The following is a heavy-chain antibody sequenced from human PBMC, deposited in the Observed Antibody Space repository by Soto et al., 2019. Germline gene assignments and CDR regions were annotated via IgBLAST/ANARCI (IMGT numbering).Heavy chain of an antibody. CDR1: GGSITDNY. Sequence: QLQQAAPGLVRPSETLSLTCSVSGGSITDNYWGWVRQTPGKGLEWIGYIYYTGITNYNPSLKGRVTMSLDTSKNRLSLKLDSVTAADTAVYYCARALDYDFWGGRNWFDPWGQGILVTVSS. CDR2: IYYTGIT. CDR3: ARALDYDFWGGRNWFDP. V-gene: IGHV4-59*08. D-gene: IGHD3-3*01. J-gene: IGHJ5*02.